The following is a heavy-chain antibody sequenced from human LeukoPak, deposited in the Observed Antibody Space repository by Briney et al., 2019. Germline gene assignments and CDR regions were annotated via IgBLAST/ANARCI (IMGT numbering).Heavy chain of an antibody. CDR3: AKPLVLLWFGGFDY. D-gene: IGHD3-10*01. J-gene: IGHJ4*02. CDR2: ISGSGGST. V-gene: IGHV3-23*01. Sequence: PGGSLRLSCAASGFTFSGYAMSWVRQAPGKGLEWVSAISGSGGSTYYADSVKGRFTISRDNSKNTLYLQTNSLRAEDTAVYYCAKPLVLLWFGGFDYWGQGTLVTVSS. CDR1: GFTFSGYA.